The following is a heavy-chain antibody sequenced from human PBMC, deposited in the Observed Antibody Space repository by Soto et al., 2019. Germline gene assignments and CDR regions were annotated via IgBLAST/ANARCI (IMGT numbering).Heavy chain of an antibody. D-gene: IGHD3-22*01. V-gene: IGHV3-30*18. CDR1: GFTFSSYG. CDR2: ISYDGSNK. Sequence: QVQLVESGGGVVQPGRSLRLSCAASGFTFSSYGMHWVRQAPGKGLEWVAVISYDGSNKYYADSVKGRFTISRDNSKNTLYLQMNSLRAEDTAVYYCAKGPLYYDSSGYYLGDVWGQGTTVTVSS. CDR3: AKGPLYYDSSGYYLGDV. J-gene: IGHJ6*02.